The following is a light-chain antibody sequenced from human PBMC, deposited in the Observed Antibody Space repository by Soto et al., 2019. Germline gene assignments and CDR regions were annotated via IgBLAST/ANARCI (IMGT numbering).Light chain of an antibody. J-gene: IGKJ1*01. V-gene: IGKV3-15*01. CDR3: QQYNIWPQT. Sequence: VMTQSPANRSLSPGERATLSCRASQNLRRSLAWYQQKPGQAPRLLIYGASTRATGIPARFSGSGSGTEVTLTISSLKSEDFSVYVCQQYNIWPQTFGQGTTVDIK. CDR2: GAS. CDR1: QNLRRS.